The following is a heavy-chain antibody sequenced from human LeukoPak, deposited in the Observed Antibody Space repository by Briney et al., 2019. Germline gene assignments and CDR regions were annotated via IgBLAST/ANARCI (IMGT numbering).Heavy chain of an antibody. V-gene: IGHV3-48*03. J-gene: IGHJ5*02. Sequence: GGSLRLSCAASGFIFSSYEMNWVRQAPGKGLELVSYIGSTGTTIYYADSVKGRFTISRDNAKNSLYLQMNSLTAEDTAVYYCAREGRAAAGTDWFDPWGQGTLVTVSS. D-gene: IGHD6-13*01. CDR2: IGSTGTTI. CDR1: GFIFSSYE. CDR3: AREGRAAAGTDWFDP.